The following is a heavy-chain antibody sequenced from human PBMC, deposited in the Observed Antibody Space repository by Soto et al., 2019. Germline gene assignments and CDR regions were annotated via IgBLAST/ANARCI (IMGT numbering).Heavy chain of an antibody. CDR3: AGEHPPVVVTATWFDP. Sequence: QVQLVQSGAEVKKPGSSVKVSCKASGGTFSSYAISWVRQAPGQGLEWMGGIIPIFGTANYAQKFQGRVTITADESTSTAYMELSSLRSEDMAVYYWAGEHPPVVVTATWFDPWGQGSLVTVSS. CDR2: IIPIFGTA. V-gene: IGHV1-69*01. D-gene: IGHD2-21*02. CDR1: GGTFSSYA. J-gene: IGHJ5*02.